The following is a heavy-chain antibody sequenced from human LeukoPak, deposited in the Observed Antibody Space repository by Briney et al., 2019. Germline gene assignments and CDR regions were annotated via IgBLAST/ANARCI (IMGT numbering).Heavy chain of an antibody. J-gene: IGHJ4*02. CDR3: ARVDLDSSGWYGFGYFDY. Sequence: SETLSLTCSVSGGSIRSTTYYWGWIRQPPGKGLEWIGSIYYSGNTYYSPSLMSRVTISVDTSKNQFSLILRSVTAADTAVYYCARVDLDSSGWYGFGYFDYWGQGTLVTVSS. D-gene: IGHD6-19*01. CDR2: IYYSGNT. V-gene: IGHV4-39*07. CDR1: GGSIRSTTYY.